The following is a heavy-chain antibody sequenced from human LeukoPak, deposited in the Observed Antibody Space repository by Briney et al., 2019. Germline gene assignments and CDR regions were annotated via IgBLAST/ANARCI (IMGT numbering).Heavy chain of an antibody. J-gene: IGHJ4*02. CDR1: GFTFSNYA. D-gene: IGHD6-19*01. CDR2: IGGSGSRT. V-gene: IGHV3-23*01. CDR3: AKGKGLAVAGTAGFDY. Sequence: GGSLRLSCAASGFTFSNYAMSWVRQAPGKGLEWVSAIGGSGSRTYYADSVRGRFTISRDNSKNTLYLQMNSLRAEDTALYYCAKGKGLAVAGTAGFDYWGQGTLVTVSS.